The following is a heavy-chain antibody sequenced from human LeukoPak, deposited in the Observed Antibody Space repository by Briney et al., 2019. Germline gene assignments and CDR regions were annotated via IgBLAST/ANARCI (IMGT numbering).Heavy chain of an antibody. J-gene: IGHJ6*03. CDR2: IIPIFGTA. CDR3: ARAGSPYDFWSGRPREYYYYYMDV. CDR1: GGTFSSYA. V-gene: IGHV1-69*01. D-gene: IGHD3-3*01. Sequence: GSSVKVSCKASGGTFSSYAISWVRQAPGQGLEWMGGIIPIFGTANYAQKFQGRVTITADESTSTAYMELSSLRSEDTAVYYCARAGSPYDFWSGRPREYYYYYMDVWGQGTTVTVSS.